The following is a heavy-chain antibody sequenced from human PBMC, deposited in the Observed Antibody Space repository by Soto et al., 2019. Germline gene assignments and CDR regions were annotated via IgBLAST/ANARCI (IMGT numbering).Heavy chain of an antibody. J-gene: IGHJ4*01. Sequence: QVQLVQSGTEVRKPGASVNVSCKAFGYTFTSYGFIWVRQVPGQGLEWLGWISAFNGDTQYAQTMKGRLTVTRDTSTTTGHMELSSLTHDDTAVYYCAREAGWQQMVPYDWGHGTLVNVS. V-gene: IGHV1-18*04. D-gene: IGHD6-13*01. CDR3: AREAGWQQMVPYD. CDR1: GYTFTSYG. CDR2: ISAFNGDT.